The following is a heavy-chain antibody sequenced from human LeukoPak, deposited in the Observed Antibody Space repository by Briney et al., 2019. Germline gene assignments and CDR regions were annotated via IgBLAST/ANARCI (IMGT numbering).Heavy chain of an antibody. CDR3: AKFKNRNDYGDSDFDY. Sequence: GGSLRLSCAASGFTFSSYSMHWVRQAPGKGLEWVAVISYDGSNKYYADSVKGRFTISRDNSKNTLYLQMNSLRAEDTAVYYCAKFKNRNDYGDSDFDYWGQGTLVTVSS. J-gene: IGHJ4*02. CDR1: GFTFSSYS. CDR2: ISYDGSNK. D-gene: IGHD4-17*01. V-gene: IGHV3-30*18.